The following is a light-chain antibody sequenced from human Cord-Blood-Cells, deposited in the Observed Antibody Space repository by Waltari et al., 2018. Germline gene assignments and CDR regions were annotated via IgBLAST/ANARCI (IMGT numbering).Light chain of an antibody. V-gene: IGKV3D-15*01. CDR3: QQYNSWPYT. CDR1: ESDSSN. CDR2: GAS. J-gene: IGKJ2*01. Sequence: ELAMTPSPATLSVSPGESATLCSRARESDSSNLAWYQQKPGQAPRLLIYGASTRDTGIPGRFSGRGSGTEFTLTISSLQSEDFAVYYCQQYNSWPYTFGQGTKVEIK.